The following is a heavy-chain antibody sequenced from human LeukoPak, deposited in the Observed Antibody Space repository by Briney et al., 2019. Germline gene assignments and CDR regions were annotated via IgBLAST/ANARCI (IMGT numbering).Heavy chain of an antibody. CDR2: ISAYNGNT. D-gene: IGHD3-10*01. CDR1: GYTFTSYG. CDR3: AREYYYDSGSYLPRFVYYGMDI. V-gene: IGHV1-18*01. Sequence: ASVKVSCKASGYTFTSYGISWVRQAPGQGLEWMGWISAYNGNTNYAQKLQGRVTMTTDTSTSTAYMELRSLRSDDTAVYYCAREYYYDSGSYLPRFVYYGMDIWGQGTTVTVSS. J-gene: IGHJ6*02.